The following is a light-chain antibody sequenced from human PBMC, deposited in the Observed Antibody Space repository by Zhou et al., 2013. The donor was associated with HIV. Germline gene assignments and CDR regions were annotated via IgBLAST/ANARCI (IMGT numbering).Light chain of an antibody. J-gene: IGKJ1*01. CDR2: DAS. CDR3: QKYNRAPQA. CDR1: QDISNY. Sequence: DIQMTQSPSSLSASVGDRVTITCQASQDISNYLNWYQQKLGKAPKLLIYDASSLETGVPSRFSGSGSGTDFTLTISSLQPEDVATYYCQKYNRAPQAFGQGTKVEIK. V-gene: IGKV1-33*01.